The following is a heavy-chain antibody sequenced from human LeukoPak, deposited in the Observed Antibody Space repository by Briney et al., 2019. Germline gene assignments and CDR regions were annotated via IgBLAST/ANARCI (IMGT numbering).Heavy chain of an antibody. CDR2: IKQDGSEK. J-gene: IGHJ4*02. CDR3: ARDRSGHDLSDY. Sequence: GGSLRLSCAGSGFTFSNYWMTWVRQAPGKGLEWVANIKQDGSEKYYVDSVKGRFTISRDNAKNSLYLQMNSLRAEDTAVYYCARDRSGHDLSDYWGQGTLVTVSS. CDR1: GFTFSNYW. D-gene: IGHD3-10*01. V-gene: IGHV3-7*01.